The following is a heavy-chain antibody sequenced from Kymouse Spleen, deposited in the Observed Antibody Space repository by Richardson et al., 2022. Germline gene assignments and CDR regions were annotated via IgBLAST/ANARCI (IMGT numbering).Heavy chain of an antibody. CDR3: ARAGLELRGYYYYYYGMDV. CDR2: IGTAGDT. J-gene: IGHJ6*02. D-gene: IGHD1-7*01. CDR1: GFTFSSYD. Sequence: EVQLVESGGGLVQPGGSLRLSCAASGFTFSSYDMHWVRQATGKGLEWVSAIGTAGDTYYPGSVKGRFTISRENAKNSLYLQMNSLRAGDTAVYYCARAGLELRGYYYYYYGMDVWGQGTTVTVSS. V-gene: IGHV3-13*01.